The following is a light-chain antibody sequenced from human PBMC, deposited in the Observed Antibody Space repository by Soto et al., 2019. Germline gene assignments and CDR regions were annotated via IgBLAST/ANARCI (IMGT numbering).Light chain of an antibody. J-gene: IGKJ4*01. CDR3: QQYNNWPPLT. CDR1: QSVSSN. V-gene: IGKV3-15*01. CDR2: GAS. Sequence: EIVMTQSPDTLSVSPGERATLSCRASQSVSSNLAWYQQKPGQAPRLLIYGASTRATGIPARFSGSGSGTEFTLTISSLQSEDSAVYYCQQYNNWPPLTFGGGTKVEIK.